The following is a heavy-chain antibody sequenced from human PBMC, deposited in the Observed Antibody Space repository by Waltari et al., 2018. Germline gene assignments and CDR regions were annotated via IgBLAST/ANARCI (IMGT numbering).Heavy chain of an antibody. CDR1: GGPFSSYT. J-gene: IGHJ6*02. D-gene: IGHD6-19*01. CDR2: IIPILGIA. V-gene: IGHV1-69*02. Sequence: QVQLVQSGAEVKKPGSSVKVSCKASGGPFSSYTISWVRQAPGQGLEWMGRIIPILGIANYAQKFQGRVTITADKSTSTAYMELSSLRSEDTAVYYCASIAVADPYYYYGMDVWGQGTTVTVSS. CDR3: ASIAVADPYYYYGMDV.